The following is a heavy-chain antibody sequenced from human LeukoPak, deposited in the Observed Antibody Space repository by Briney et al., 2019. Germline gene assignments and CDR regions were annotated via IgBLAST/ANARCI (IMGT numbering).Heavy chain of an antibody. J-gene: IGHJ4*02. CDR1: GGSISSYY. D-gene: IGHD1-26*01. CDR2: IYYSGST. Sequence: SETLSLTCTVSGGSISSYYWSWIRPPPGKGLEWIGYIYYSGSTNYNPSLKSRVTISVDTSKNQFSLKLSSVTAADTAVYYCAALVGATSLDYWGQGTLVTVSS. V-gene: IGHV4-59*08. CDR3: AALVGATSLDY.